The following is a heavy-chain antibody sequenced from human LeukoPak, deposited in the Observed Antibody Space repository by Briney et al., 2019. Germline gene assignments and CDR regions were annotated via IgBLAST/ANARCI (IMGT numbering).Heavy chain of an antibody. CDR1: GGSISSGSYY. Sequence: PSQTLSLTCTVSGGSISSGSYYWSWIRQPAGKGLEWIGRIYTSGSTNYNPSLKSRVTISVDTSKNQFSLKLSSVTAADTAVYYCAGSIVVVTASGMDVWGQGTTVTVFS. CDR2: IYTSGST. J-gene: IGHJ6*02. D-gene: IGHD2-21*02. CDR3: AGSIVVVTASGMDV. V-gene: IGHV4-61*02.